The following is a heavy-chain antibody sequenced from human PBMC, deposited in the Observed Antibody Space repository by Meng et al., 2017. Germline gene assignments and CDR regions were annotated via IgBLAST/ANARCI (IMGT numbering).Heavy chain of an antibody. CDR3: ARIGDWGSTRYFDY. D-gene: IGHD7-27*01. V-gene: IGHV4-4*02. CDR1: GGSISSGNW. CDR2: TYHSGST. J-gene: IGHJ4*02. Sequence: RQGSGHGLGEPSGTLSLTCAVSGGSISSGNWWSWVRQPPGKGLEWIGETYHSGSTNYNPSLKSRVTISVDKSKNQFSLKLSSVTAADTAVYYCARIGDWGSTRYFDYWGQGTLVTVSS.